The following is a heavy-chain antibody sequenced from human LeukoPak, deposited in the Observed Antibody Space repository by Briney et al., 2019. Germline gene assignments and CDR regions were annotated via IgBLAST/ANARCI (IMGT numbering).Heavy chain of an antibody. Sequence: GGSLRLSCAASGFTFTNYWMLWVRQAPGKGLVWVSRIERGGSSTRYADPVKGRFFMSRDNAKNTVDLQMNSLRAEDTGVYYCARAAYSSSPDYWGQGALVTVSS. CDR2: IERGGSST. CDR1: GFTFTNYW. CDR3: ARAAYSSSPDY. V-gene: IGHV3-74*01. J-gene: IGHJ4*02. D-gene: IGHD6-6*01.